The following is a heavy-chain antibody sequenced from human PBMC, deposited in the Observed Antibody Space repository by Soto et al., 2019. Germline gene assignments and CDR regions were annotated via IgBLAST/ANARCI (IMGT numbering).Heavy chain of an antibody. D-gene: IGHD3-22*01. V-gene: IGHV1-69*13. Sequence: GASVKVSCKASGGTFSSYAISWVRQAPGQGLEWMGGIIPIFGTANYAQKFQGRVTITADESTSTAHMELSSLRSEDTAVYYCARNYYDSSGPDAFDRWGQGTMVTFSS. CDR1: GGTFSSYA. CDR2: IIPIFGTA. J-gene: IGHJ3*02. CDR3: ARNYYDSSGPDAFDR.